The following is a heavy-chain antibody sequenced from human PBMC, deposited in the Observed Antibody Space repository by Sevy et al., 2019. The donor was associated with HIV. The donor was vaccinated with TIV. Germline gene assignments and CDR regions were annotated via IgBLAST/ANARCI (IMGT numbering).Heavy chain of an antibody. CDR1: GGSISSYY. V-gene: IGHV4-59*01. J-gene: IGHJ4*02. CDR3: ARDTRGSSYFDY. CDR2: IYYSGST. Sequence: SETLSLTCTVSGGSISSYYWSWIRQPPGKGLEWIGYIYYSGSTNYNPSLKSRVTISVDTSKNQFSLKLSYVTAADTAVYYCARDTRGSSYFDYWGQGTLVTVSS. D-gene: IGHD1-26*01.